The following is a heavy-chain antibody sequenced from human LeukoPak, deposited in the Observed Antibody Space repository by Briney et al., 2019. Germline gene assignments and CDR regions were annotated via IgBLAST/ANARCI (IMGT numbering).Heavy chain of an antibody. D-gene: IGHD3-22*01. CDR1: GFTFSSYA. CDR2: ISGSGGST. Sequence: GGSLRLSCAASGFTFSSYAMSWVRQAPEKGLEWVSAISGSGGSTYYADSVKGRFTISRDNSKNTLYLQMNSLRAEDTAVYYCAKDLTHYYDSTPPYWGQGTLVTVSS. CDR3: AKDLTHYYDSTPPY. V-gene: IGHV3-23*01. J-gene: IGHJ4*02.